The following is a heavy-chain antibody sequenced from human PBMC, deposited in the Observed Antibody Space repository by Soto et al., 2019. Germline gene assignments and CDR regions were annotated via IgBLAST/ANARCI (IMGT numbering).Heavy chain of an antibody. CDR3: ATSYGSGYRAFDY. D-gene: IGHD3-10*01. CDR1: GDTFSSYS. J-gene: IGHJ4*02. V-gene: IGHV1-69*02. Sequence: QVQLVQSGAEVKKPGSSVKVSCKASGDTFSSYSINWVRQAPGLGLEWMGRINPILSMSNYAQNFRGRVTIIADKSTSTDYRELSSLRSEDTAMYYCATSYGSGYRAFDYWGQGALVTVSS. CDR2: INPILSMS.